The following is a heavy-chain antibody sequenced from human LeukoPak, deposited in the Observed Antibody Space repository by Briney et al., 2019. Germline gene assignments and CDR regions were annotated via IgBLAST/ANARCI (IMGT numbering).Heavy chain of an antibody. CDR3: VKQRLVAWSP. Sequence: GGSLRLSCATSGFTFSSYGMSWVRQAPGKGLEWVSTISGNGGTTYYADSVKGRFTISRDNSKNTLYLQMNSLRAEDTAVYYCVKQRLVAWSPWGKGTLVTVSS. D-gene: IGHD3-3*01. CDR1: GFTFSSYG. J-gene: IGHJ5*02. V-gene: IGHV3-23*01. CDR2: ISGNGGTT.